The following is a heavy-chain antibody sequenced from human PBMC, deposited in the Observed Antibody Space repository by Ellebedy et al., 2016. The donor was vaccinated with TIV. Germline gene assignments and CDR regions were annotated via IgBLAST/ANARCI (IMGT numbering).Heavy chain of an antibody. D-gene: IGHD4-17*01. J-gene: IGHJ3*02. V-gene: IGHV4-59*01. CDR3: ARGTDYDDAFDI. Sequence: SETLSLTCTVSGGSISSYYWSWIRQPPGKGLEWIGYIYYSGSTNYNPSLKSRVTISVDTSKNQFSLKLSSVTAADTAVYYCARGTDYDDAFDIWGQGTMVTVSS. CDR2: IYYSGST. CDR1: GGSISSYY.